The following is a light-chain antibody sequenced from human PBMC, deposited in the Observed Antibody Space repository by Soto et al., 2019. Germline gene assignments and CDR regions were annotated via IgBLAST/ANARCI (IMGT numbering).Light chain of an antibody. CDR3: QQYNSWWT. Sequence: EIVLTQSPGTLSLSPGERATLSFMASQSVSSTYLIWYQQKPGQAPRLLIYGASSRATGIPDRFSGSGSGTDFTLTISSLQPDDFATYYCQQYNSWWTFGQGTKVDTK. CDR2: GAS. CDR1: QSVSSTY. V-gene: IGKV3-20*01. J-gene: IGKJ1*01.